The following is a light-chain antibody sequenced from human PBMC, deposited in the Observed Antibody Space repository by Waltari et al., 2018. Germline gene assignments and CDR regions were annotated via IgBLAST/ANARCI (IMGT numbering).Light chain of an antibody. V-gene: IGLV2-23*01. CDR2: EGI. CDR1: SSDVGSYYL. J-gene: IGLJ3*02. CDR3: WSYAGSSNSV. Sequence: QSALTQPASVSGSPGQPTTISCTGTSSDVGSYYLVSWYQQHPGKAPKLMIYEGIKRPSGVSTHFSGSEPDNTASLTISWLQADDHADYYCWSYAGSSNSVFGGATKLTVL.